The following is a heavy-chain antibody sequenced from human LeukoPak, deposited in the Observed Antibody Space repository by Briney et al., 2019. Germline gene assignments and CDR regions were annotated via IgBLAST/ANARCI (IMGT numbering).Heavy chain of an antibody. CDR3: AKGAYYDSTGYVDY. CDR1: KFILRDYA. J-gene: IGHJ4*02. V-gene: IGHV3-23*01. CDR2: LSGTGAST. D-gene: IGHD3-22*01. Sequence: GESLKLSCAASKFILRDYAMSWVRQAPGKGLEWVSSLSGTGASTYYADSVKGRFTISRDNSKNTLYVQMNRLRAEDTAVYYCAKGAYYDSTGYVDYWGQGTLVTVSS.